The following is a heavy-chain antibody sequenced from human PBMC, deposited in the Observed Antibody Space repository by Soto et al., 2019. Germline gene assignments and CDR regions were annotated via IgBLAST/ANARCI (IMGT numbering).Heavy chain of an antibody. CDR2: ISYDGSNK. Sequence: GGSLRLSCAASGFTFSSYAMHWVRQAPGKGLEWVAVISYDGSNKYYADSVKGRFTISRDNSKNTLYLQMNSLRAEDTAVYYCARGRQSSSWSMYYYYYGMDVWGQGTTVTVSS. D-gene: IGHD6-13*01. CDR3: ARGRQSSSWSMYYYYYGMDV. V-gene: IGHV3-30-3*01. J-gene: IGHJ6*02. CDR1: GFTFSSYA.